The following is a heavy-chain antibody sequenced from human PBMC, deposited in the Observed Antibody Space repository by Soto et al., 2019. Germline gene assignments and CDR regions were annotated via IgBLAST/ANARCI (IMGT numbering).Heavy chain of an antibody. CDR1: GGSISSGGYY. V-gene: IGHV4-31*03. Sequence: SETLSLTCSVSGGSISSGGYYWSWIRQHPGKGLEWIGYIYYSGSTYYNPSLKSRVTISVDTSKNHFSLKLSSVTAADMAVYYCARDYSGSRPYFDYWGQGTQVTVS. CDR3: ARDYSGSRPYFDY. J-gene: IGHJ4*02. D-gene: IGHD1-26*01. CDR2: IYYSGST.